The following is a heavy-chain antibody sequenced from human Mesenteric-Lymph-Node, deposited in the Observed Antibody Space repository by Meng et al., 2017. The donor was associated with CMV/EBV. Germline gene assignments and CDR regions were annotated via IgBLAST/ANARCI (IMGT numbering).Heavy chain of an antibody. Sequence: GRSLRLSCEASGFASSSYSLNWVRQTPGEWLELVSSITSTSHVMYYPDSVKGRFTVSRDNARNSLYLQMSSRRADDTAVYYCARGKYRSPSSVSYFGMDVWGQGTTVTVSS. CDR2: ITSTSHVM. CDR3: ARGKYRSPSSVSYFGMDV. CDR1: GFASSSYS. J-gene: IGHJ6*02. V-gene: IGHV3-21*01. D-gene: IGHD6-6*01.